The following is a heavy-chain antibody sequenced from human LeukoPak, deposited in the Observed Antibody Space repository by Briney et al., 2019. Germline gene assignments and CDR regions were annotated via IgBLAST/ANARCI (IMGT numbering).Heavy chain of an antibody. V-gene: IGHV3-23*01. CDR2: ISGSGGTT. CDR3: AKSGNYYDFDF. D-gene: IGHD1-26*01. CDR1: GFTINNYA. Sequence: GGSLRLSCAVSGFTINNYAMSWVRQAPGKGLEWVSAISGSGGTTYYADSVKGRFTISRDNSKNTLYLQMNSLRAEDTAVYYCAKSGNYYDFDFWGQGTPVTVSS. J-gene: IGHJ4*02.